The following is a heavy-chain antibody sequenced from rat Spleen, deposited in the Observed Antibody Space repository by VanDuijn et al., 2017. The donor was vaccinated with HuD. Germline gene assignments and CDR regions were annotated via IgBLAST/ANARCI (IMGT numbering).Heavy chain of an antibody. CDR3: ARHEWEVAYYWYFDF. CDR1: GFTFSNYY. Sequence: EVQLVESGGGLVQPGRSMKLSCAASGFTFSNYYMAWVRQAPTKGLDWVASISTGGGNTYYRDSVKGRFTISRDNAKSTLYLQMDSLRSEDTATYYCARHEWEVAYYWYFDFWGPGTMVTVSS. D-gene: IGHD3-7*01. V-gene: IGHV5-25*01. CDR2: ISTGGGNT. J-gene: IGHJ1*01.